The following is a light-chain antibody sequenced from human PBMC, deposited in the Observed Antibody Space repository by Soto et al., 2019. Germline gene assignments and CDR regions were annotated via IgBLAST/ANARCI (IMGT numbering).Light chain of an antibody. CDR3: QQYNNWPPIT. CDR2: DAS. V-gene: IGKV3-15*01. Sequence: EILLTQSPAIVSLSPGEGATLSCRASQSISSNLAWYQQKPGQAPRLVIFDASTRATGIPDRFSGSGSGTEFILTISSLQSEDFGVYYCQQYNNWPPITFGQGTRLEIK. CDR1: QSISSN. J-gene: IGKJ5*01.